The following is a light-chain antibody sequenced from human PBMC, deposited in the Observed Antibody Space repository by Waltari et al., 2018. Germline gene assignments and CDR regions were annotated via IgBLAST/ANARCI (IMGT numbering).Light chain of an antibody. Sequence: DIQMTQSPSSLSASVGDRVTITCRASQTISRYLNWYQQKPGKAPKLLIYAASSLQSGVPSRFSGSGSGTDFTLIISSLQPDDFATYYCQQSYITPRTFGQGTKVEI. CDR2: AAS. J-gene: IGKJ1*01. CDR1: QTISRY. CDR3: QQSYITPRT. V-gene: IGKV1-39*01.